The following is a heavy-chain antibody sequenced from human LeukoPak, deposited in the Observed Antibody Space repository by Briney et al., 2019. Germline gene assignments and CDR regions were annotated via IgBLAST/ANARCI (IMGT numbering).Heavy chain of an antibody. CDR3: ARDKQLEHYYYYYMDV. CDR2: IYTSGST. CDR1: GGSISSYY. Sequence: SETLSLTCTVSGGSISSYYWSWIRQPAGKGLEWIGRIYTSGSTNYNPSLKSRVTMSVDTSKNQFSLKLSSMTAADTAVYYCARDKQLEHYYYYYMDVWGKGTTVTVSS. D-gene: IGHD6-6*01. V-gene: IGHV4-4*07. J-gene: IGHJ6*03.